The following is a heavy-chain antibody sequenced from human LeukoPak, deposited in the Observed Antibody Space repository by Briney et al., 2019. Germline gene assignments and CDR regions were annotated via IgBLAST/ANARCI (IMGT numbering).Heavy chain of an antibody. J-gene: IGHJ4*02. Sequence: PGGSLRLSCAASGFTVSSNYMSWVRQAPGKGLEWVSVIYSGGSTYYADSVKGRFTISRDNSKSTLYLQMNSLRAEDTAVYYCAKDSTRYGDYYEGFFDYWGQGTLVTVSS. CDR1: GFTVSSNY. CDR2: IYSGGST. V-gene: IGHV3-53*01. D-gene: IGHD3-22*01. CDR3: AKDSTRYGDYYEGFFDY.